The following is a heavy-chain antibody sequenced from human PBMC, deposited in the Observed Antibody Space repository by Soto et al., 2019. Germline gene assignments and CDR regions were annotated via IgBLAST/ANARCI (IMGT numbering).Heavy chain of an antibody. D-gene: IGHD3-16*01. J-gene: IGHJ4*02. CDR1: GFTFSSYA. Sequence: GGSLRLSCAASGFTFSSYAMSWVRQAPGKGLEWVSAISGSGGSTYYADSVKGRFTISRDNSKNTLYLQMNSLRAEDTAVYYCAKDPGTVVPPDYFFFDYWGQGNLVTVSS. CDR2: ISGSGGST. V-gene: IGHV3-23*01. CDR3: AKDPGTVVPPDYFFFDY.